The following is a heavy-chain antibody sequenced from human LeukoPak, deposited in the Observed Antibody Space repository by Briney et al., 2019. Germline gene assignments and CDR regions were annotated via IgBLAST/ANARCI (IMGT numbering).Heavy chain of an antibody. CDR1: GFTFSSFG. Sequence: GGSLRLSCAASGFTFSSFGMHWVRQAPGKGLEWVAVISYDGSNKYYADSVKGRFTISRDNSKNTLYLQMNSLRAEDTAVYYCAKDRADYGGNSPLYYYGMDVWGQGTTVTVSS. CDR3: AKDRADYGGNSPLYYYGMDV. V-gene: IGHV3-30*18. D-gene: IGHD4-23*01. CDR2: ISYDGSNK. J-gene: IGHJ6*02.